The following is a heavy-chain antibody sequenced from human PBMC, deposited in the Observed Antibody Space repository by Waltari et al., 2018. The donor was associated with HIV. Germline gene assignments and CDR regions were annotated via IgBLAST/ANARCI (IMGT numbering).Heavy chain of an antibody. Sequence: EEQLLESGGKFVQPGRSLRLSCVASIFSLAPFYMTWVSQAPGQGLEWVATISANGRASFYADSVRGRFTVSRDNTKNTLYLQMDSLKVEDTARYYCVRDWGDGYRQYYYYYPMDVWGQGTAVTVSS. CDR2: ISANGRAS. CDR1: IFSLAPFY. D-gene: IGHD3-16*01. CDR3: VRDWGDGYRQYYYYYPMDV. J-gene: IGHJ6*02. V-gene: IGHV3-23*01.